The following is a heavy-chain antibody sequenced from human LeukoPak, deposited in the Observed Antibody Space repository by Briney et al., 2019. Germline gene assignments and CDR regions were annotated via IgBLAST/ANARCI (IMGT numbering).Heavy chain of an antibody. J-gene: IGHJ5*02. V-gene: IGHV4-59*08. Sequence: SETLSLTCTVSGASISNYYWSWIRQPPGKGLEWVGSMSYSGAANYNPSLKSRVSISLDKSNNHFSLQLSSVTAADTAVYYCARRRAVGGSNGRYNWFDPWGQGTLVTVSS. CDR2: MSYSGAA. D-gene: IGHD3-16*01. CDR3: ARRRAVGGSNGRYNWFDP. CDR1: GASISNYY.